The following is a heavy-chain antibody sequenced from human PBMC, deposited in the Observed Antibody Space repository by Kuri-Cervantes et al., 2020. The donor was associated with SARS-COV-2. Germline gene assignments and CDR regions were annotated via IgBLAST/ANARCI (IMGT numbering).Heavy chain of an antibody. D-gene: IGHD7-27*01. CDR2: IYYSGST. CDR1: GGSISSYY. J-gene: IGHJ4*02. V-gene: IGHV4-59*12. Sequence: ESLKISCTVSGGSISSYYWSWIRQPPGKGLEWIGYIYYSGSTNYIPSLKSRVTISVDTSKNQFSLKLSSVTAADTAVYYCASLRTGEGPLLDYWGQGTLVTVSS. CDR3: ASLRTGEGPLLDY.